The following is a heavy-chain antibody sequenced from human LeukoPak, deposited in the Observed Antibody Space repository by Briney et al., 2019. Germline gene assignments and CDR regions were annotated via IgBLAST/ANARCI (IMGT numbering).Heavy chain of an antibody. D-gene: IGHD3-22*01. CDR1: GYTFTSYG. Sequence: ASVKVSCKASGYTFTSYGISWVRQAPGQGLEWMGWISAYNGNTNYAQKLQGRVTMTTDTSTSTAYMELRSLRSDDTAVYYCAREGSYYDSSGHYYYGMDVWGQGTLVTVSS. CDR3: AREGSYYDSSGHYYYGMDV. V-gene: IGHV1-18*01. CDR2: ISAYNGNT. J-gene: IGHJ6*02.